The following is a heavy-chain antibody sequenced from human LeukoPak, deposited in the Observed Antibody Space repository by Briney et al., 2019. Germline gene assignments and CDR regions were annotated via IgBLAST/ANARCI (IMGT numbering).Heavy chain of an antibody. D-gene: IGHD3-10*01. CDR2: IYHSGST. V-gene: IGHV4-4*02. Sequence: SETLSLTCAVSGGSISSSNWWSWVRQPPGKGLEWIGEIYHSGSTNYNPSLKSRVTISVDKSKNQFSLKLSSVTAADTAVYYCARDRVTMVRGVVYYYGMDVWGQGTTVTVSS. CDR3: ARDRVTMVRGVVYYYGMDV. CDR1: GGSISSSNW. J-gene: IGHJ6*02.